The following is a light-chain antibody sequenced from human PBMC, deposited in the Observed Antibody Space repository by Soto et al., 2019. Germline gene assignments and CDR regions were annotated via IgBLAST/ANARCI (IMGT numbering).Light chain of an antibody. V-gene: IGKV1-5*03. CDR1: QSISSW. J-gene: IGKJ4*01. CDR3: QQYSSFVT. Sequence: DIQMTQSPSTLSACVGDRVTITCRASQSISSWLAWYQQKPGKAPKLLISKASSLQSGVPSRFSGSGSGTEFTLTISSLPPDDFATYYCQQYSSFVTFGGGTKVEI. CDR2: KAS.